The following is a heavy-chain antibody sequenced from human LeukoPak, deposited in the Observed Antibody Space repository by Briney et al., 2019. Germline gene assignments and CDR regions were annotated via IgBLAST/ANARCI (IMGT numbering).Heavy chain of an antibody. J-gene: IGHJ4*02. CDR3: ARDAGYSYGRKSHFDY. CDR1: GYTFTSYY. D-gene: IGHD5-18*01. Sequence: GASVKVSCKASGYTFTSYYMHWVRQAPGQGLEWMGIINPSGGSTSCAQKFQGRVTMTRDTSTSTVYMELSSLRSEDTAVYYCARDAGYSYGRKSHFDYWGRGTLVTVSS. CDR2: INPSGGST. V-gene: IGHV1-46*01.